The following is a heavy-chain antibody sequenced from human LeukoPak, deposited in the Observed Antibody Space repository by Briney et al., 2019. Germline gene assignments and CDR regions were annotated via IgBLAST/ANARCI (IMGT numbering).Heavy chain of an antibody. CDR2: ITRSHAV. V-gene: IGHV3-48*02. D-gene: IGHD1-26*01. Sequence: GGSLRLSCAASGFPFDNYGMAWVRQAPGKGLEWLSHITRSHAVYYADSVKGRFTISRDIAENSLNLQMNSLRDEDTAVYYCARDGSTLNTNYFYAMDVWGQGTTVTVSS. J-gene: IGHJ6*02. CDR3: ARDGSTLNTNYFYAMDV. CDR1: GFPFDNYG.